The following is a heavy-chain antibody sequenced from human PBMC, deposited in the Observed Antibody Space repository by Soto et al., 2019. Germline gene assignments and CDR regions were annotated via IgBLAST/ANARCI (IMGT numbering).Heavy chain of an antibody. J-gene: IGHJ4*02. CDR1: GFTFSSYG. V-gene: IGHV3-30*18. CDR2: ISYDGSNK. CDR3: AKDAELLRASDAYFDY. Sequence: PGGSLRLSCAASGFTFSSYGMHWVRQAPGKGLEWVAVISYDGSNKYYADSVKGRFTISRDNSKNTLYLQMNSLRAEDTAVYYCAKDAELLRASDAYFDYWGQGTLVTVSS. D-gene: IGHD1-26*01.